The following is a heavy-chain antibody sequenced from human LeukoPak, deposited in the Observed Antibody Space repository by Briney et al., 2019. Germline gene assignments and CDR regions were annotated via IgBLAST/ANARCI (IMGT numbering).Heavy chain of an antibody. CDR2: IYPGDSDT. CDR1: GYSFTSHW. CDR3: VRTYDRSGHYYPDY. V-gene: IGHV5-51*01. J-gene: IGHJ4*02. Sequence: GESLKISCKGSGYSFTSHWIGWVRQMPGKGLEWMGFIYPGDSDTKYSPSFQGQVSISVDESISTASLQWSSLKASDTAMYYCVRTYDRSGHYYPDYWGQGTLVTVSS. D-gene: IGHD3-22*01.